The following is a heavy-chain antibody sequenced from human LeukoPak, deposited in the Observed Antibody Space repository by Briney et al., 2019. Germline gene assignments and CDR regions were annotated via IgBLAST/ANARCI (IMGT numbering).Heavy chain of an antibody. Sequence: ASVKVSCKASGYTFTGYYMHWVRQAPGQGLEWMGWINPNSGGTNYAQKFQGRVTMTRDTPISTAYMELSRLRSDDTAVYYCARPDAVGSYFPFDYWGQGTLVTVSS. D-gene: IGHD1-26*01. J-gene: IGHJ4*02. CDR2: INPNSGGT. CDR3: ARPDAVGSYFPFDY. CDR1: GYTFTGYY. V-gene: IGHV1-2*02.